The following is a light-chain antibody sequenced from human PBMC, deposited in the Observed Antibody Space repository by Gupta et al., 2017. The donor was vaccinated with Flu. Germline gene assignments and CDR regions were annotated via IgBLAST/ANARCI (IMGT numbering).Light chain of an antibody. J-gene: IGLJ2*01. V-gene: IGLV6-57*01. CDR3: QSYDPDSMV. Sequence: FILTQPHSVSESPGKTVTISCTRSSGTISDNYVQWYQQRPGSSPSTVIHEDDQRPSGVPDRFSGSIDRSSNSAVLTISGLKPEDEDDYYCQSYDPDSMVFGGGTKLTVL. CDR2: EDD. CDR1: SGTISDNY.